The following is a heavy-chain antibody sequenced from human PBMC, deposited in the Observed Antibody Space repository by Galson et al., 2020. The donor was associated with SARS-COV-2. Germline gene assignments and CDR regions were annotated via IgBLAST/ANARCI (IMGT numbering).Heavy chain of an antibody. CDR3: LSYSSTRHNY. J-gene: IGHJ4*02. V-gene: IGHV3-64D*09. D-gene: IGHD6-19*01. Sequence: GSLRLSCSASGFIFSDYAMHWVRQAPGKGLQYVSAMSPTGGTSFYADSVNGRFTMSRDNSKNTFYLQMTDLRVEDSAFYNCLSYSSTRHNYWGQGTLVTVSS. CDR2: MSPTGGTS. CDR1: GFIFSDYA.